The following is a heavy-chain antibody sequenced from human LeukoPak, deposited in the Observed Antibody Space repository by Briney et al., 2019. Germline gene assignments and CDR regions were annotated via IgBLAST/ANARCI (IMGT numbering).Heavy chain of an antibody. J-gene: IGHJ6*03. CDR2: ISSSGSTI. V-gene: IGHV3-48*03. CDR1: GFTFSSYE. D-gene: IGHD1-1*01. CDR3: AREGTGRYYYYYYMDV. Sequence: GGSLRLSCAASGFTFSSYEMNWIRQAPGKGLEWVSYISSSGSTIYYADSVKGRFTISRDNAKNSLYLQMNSLRAEDTAVYYCAREGTGRYYYYYYMDVWGKGTTVTISS.